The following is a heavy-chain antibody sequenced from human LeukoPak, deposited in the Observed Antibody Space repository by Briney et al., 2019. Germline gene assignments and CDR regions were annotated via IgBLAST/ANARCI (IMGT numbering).Heavy chain of an antibody. CDR2: ISYDGSKK. CDR1: GFTFSSYG. CDR3: AKDLKMGSSYNFPFDY. J-gene: IGHJ4*02. Sequence: GGSLRLSCAASGFTFSSYGMHWVRQAPGKGLEWVAVISYDGSKKYYADSVKGRFTISRDNSKNTLYLQMNSLRAEDTAVYYCAKDLKMGSSYNFPFDYWGQGTLVTVSS. V-gene: IGHV3-30*18. D-gene: IGHD6-13*01.